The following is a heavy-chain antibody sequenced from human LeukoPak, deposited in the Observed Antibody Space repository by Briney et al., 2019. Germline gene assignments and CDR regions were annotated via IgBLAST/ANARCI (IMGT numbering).Heavy chain of an antibody. CDR3: ARQIYSSGWYEWINVFDY. D-gene: IGHD6-19*01. CDR2: IYYSGST. Sequence: PSETLSLTCTVSGGSISSSSYYWGWIRQPPGKGLEWIGSIYYSGSTYYNPSLKSRVTISVDTSKNQFSLKLSSVTAADTAVYYCARQIYSSGWYEWINVFDYWGQGTLVTVSS. V-gene: IGHV4-39*01. CDR1: GGSISSSSYY. J-gene: IGHJ4*02.